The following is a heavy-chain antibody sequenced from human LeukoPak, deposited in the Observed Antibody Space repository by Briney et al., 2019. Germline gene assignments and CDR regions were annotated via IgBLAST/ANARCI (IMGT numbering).Heavy chain of an antibody. CDR2: ISGSGGST. D-gene: IGHD2-2*01. CDR3: AKDRYCSSTSCYLNWFDP. J-gene: IGHJ5*02. CDR1: GFTLSSYA. Sequence: PGGSLRLSCAASGFTLSSYAMSWVRQAPGKGLEWVSAISGSGGSTYYADSVKGRFTISRDNSKNTLYLQMNSLRAEDTAVYYCAKDRYCSSTSCYLNWFDPWGQGTLVTVSS. V-gene: IGHV3-23*01.